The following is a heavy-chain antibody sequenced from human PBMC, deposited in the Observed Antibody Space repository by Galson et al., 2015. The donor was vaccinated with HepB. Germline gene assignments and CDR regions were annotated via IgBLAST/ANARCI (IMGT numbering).Heavy chain of an antibody. J-gene: IGHJ4*02. CDR1: GYTFTIYA. D-gene: IGHD1-26*01. CDR3: ARPLGRGATLGFDY. Sequence: SVKVSCKASGYTFTIYAMHWVRQAPGQRLEWMGLIDAGNGNTEYSQMFQDRVTITRDTSASIVYMDLSSLRSEDTAVYYCARPLGRGATLGFDYWGQGTLVTVSS. CDR2: IDAGNGNT. V-gene: IGHV1-3*01.